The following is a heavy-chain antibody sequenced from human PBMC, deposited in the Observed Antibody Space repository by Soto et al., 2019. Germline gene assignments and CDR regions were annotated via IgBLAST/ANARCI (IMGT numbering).Heavy chain of an antibody. V-gene: IGHV3-74*01. CDR2: INSDGSST. Sequence: VGSLRLSCAASGFTFSSYWMHWVRQAPGKGLVWVSRINSDGSSTSYADSVKGRFTISRDNAKNTLYLQMNSLRAKDTAVYYCARTYYYDSSGYYPYYYYYGMDVWGQGTTVTVSS. D-gene: IGHD3-22*01. CDR3: ARTYYYDSSGYYPYYYYYGMDV. CDR1: GFTFSSYW. J-gene: IGHJ6*02.